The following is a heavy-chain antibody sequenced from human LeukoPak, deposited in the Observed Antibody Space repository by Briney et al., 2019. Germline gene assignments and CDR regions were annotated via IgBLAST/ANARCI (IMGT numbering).Heavy chain of an antibody. Sequence: SVTVSCKASGGTFSSYAISWVRQAPGQGLEWMGGIIPIFGTANYAQKFQGRVTITADESTSTAYMELSSLRSEDTAVYYCARVLYYYDISGYYDYWGQGTLVTVSS. J-gene: IGHJ4*02. CDR2: IIPIFGTA. V-gene: IGHV1-69*13. CDR1: GGTFSSYA. CDR3: ARVLYYYDISGYYDY. D-gene: IGHD3-22*01.